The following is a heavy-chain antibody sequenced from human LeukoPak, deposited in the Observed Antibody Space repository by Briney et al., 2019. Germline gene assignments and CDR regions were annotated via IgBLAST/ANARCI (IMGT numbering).Heavy chain of an antibody. CDR3: AKVDRAPMAGTPH. CDR2: ISGSGGST. J-gene: IGHJ4*02. CDR1: GFTFSSYA. D-gene: IGHD6-19*01. V-gene: IGHV3-23*01. Sequence: GGSPRLSCAASGFTFSSYAMSWVRQAPGKGLEWVSAISGSGGSTYYADSVKGRFTISRDNSKNTLYLQMNSLRAEDTAVYYCAKVDRAPMAGTPHWGQGTLVTVSS.